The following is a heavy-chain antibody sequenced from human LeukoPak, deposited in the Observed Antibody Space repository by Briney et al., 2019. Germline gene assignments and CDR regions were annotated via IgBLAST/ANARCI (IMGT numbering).Heavy chain of an antibody. Sequence: SCKASGYTFTGYYMHWVRQAPGKGLEWVAFIRYDGSNKYYADSVKGRFTISRDNSKNTLYLQMNSLRAEDTAVYYCAKEIWPTVTTPGWTYFDYWGQGALVTVSS. CDR3: AKEIWPTVTTPGWTYFDY. CDR1: GYTFTGYY. J-gene: IGHJ4*02. CDR2: IRYDGSNK. V-gene: IGHV3-30*02. D-gene: IGHD4-17*01.